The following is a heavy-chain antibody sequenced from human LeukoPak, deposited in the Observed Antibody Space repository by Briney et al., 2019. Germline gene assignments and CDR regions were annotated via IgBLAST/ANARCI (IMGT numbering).Heavy chain of an antibody. J-gene: IGHJ3*02. V-gene: IGHV3-23*01. D-gene: IGHD3-22*01. Sequence: GGSLRLSCAASGFAFSSYAMSWVRQAPGKGLEWVSAISGSGGSTYYADSVKGRFTISRDNSKNTLYLQMNSLRAEDTAVYYCAKDSSGYYAFDIWGQGTMVTVSS. CDR2: ISGSGGST. CDR1: GFAFSSYA. CDR3: AKDSSGYYAFDI.